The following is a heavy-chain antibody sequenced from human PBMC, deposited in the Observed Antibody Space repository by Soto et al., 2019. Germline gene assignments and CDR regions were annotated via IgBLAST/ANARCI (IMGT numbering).Heavy chain of an antibody. Sequence: PSETLSLTCTVSGGSISSGDYYWSWIRQPPGKGLEWIGYIYYSGSTYYNPSLKSRVTISVDTSKNQSSLKLSSVTAADTAVYYCARDQSDYGLDYWGQGTLVTVSS. D-gene: IGHD4-17*01. V-gene: IGHV4-30-4*01. CDR1: GGSISSGDYY. CDR3: ARDQSDYGLDY. J-gene: IGHJ4*02. CDR2: IYYSGST.